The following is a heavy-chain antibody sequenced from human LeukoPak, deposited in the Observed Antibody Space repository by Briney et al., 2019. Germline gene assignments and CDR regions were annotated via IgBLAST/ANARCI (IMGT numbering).Heavy chain of an antibody. CDR1: GGSIIPYY. D-gene: IGHD6-25*01. CDR2: IFHNGNT. Sequence: SETLSLTCTVSGGSIIPYYWSWIRQPPGKGLEWIGYIFHNGNTNYNPSLKSRVTILVDRSKNQFSLKLSSVTAADTAVYYCVRKAANSGSFDVWALGILVTVSS. J-gene: IGHJ3*01. CDR3: VRKAANSGSFDV. V-gene: IGHV4-4*09.